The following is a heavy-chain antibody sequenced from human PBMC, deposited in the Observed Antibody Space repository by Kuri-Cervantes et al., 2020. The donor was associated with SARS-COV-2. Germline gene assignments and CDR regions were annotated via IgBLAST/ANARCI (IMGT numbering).Heavy chain of an antibody. CDR3: ATVYTMGVSLD. Sequence: GGSLRLSCAASTFTFNNYALIWVRQAPGKGLEWVSSISVPGGDTNYADSVKGCFTISRDNSKDTLYLQMNSLRAEDTAVYYCATVYTMGVSLDWGQGTLVTVSS. CDR2: ISVPGGDT. V-gene: IGHV3-23*01. D-gene: IGHD3-16*01. CDR1: TFTFNNYA. J-gene: IGHJ4*02.